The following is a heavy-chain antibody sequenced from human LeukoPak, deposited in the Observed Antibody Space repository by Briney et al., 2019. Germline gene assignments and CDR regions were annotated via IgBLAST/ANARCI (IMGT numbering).Heavy chain of an antibody. CDR2: IVVGSGNT. V-gene: IGHV1-58*01. D-gene: IGHD2-15*01. CDR3: AAGVVLLGSRSPYFDY. Sequence: SVKVSCKASGFTFTSSAVQWVRQARGQGLEWMGWIVVGSGNTNYAQKFQERVTITRDMSTSTAYMELSSLRSEDTAVYYCAAGVVLLGSRSPYFDYWGQGTLVTVSS. CDR1: GFTFTSSA. J-gene: IGHJ4*02.